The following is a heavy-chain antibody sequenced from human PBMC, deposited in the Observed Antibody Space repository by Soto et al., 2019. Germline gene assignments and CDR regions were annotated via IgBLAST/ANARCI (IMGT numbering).Heavy chain of an antibody. CDR1: GFSVSSNY. V-gene: IGHV3-66*01. CDR2: IYSGGTT. Sequence: EVQLVESGGGLVQPGGSLRLSCAASGFSVSSNYMSWVRQAPGKGLEWVSVIYSGGTTYYADSVQGRFTISRDNSKNALYLQMNSLGAEDTASYYWARDLTPVVRGALGYWGLGTLVTVSS. CDR3: ARDLTPVVRGALGY. J-gene: IGHJ4*02. D-gene: IGHD3-10*01.